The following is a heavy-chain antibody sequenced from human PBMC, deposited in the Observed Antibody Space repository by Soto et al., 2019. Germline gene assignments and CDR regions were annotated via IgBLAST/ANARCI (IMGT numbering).Heavy chain of an antibody. Sequence: PSETLSLTCTVSGGSISGYYWSWIRQPPGKGLEWIGYIYYSGSTNYNPSLKSRVTISVDTSKNQFSLKLSSVTAADTAVYYCARHIKYSSGWSYFDYWGQGTLVTVSS. D-gene: IGHD6-19*01. CDR1: GGSISGYY. J-gene: IGHJ4*02. CDR2: IYYSGST. V-gene: IGHV4-59*08. CDR3: ARHIKYSSGWSYFDY.